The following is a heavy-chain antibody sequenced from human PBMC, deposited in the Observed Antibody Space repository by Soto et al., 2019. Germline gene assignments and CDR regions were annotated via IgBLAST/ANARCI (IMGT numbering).Heavy chain of an antibody. J-gene: IGHJ6*02. CDR2: IIPIFGTA. V-gene: IGHV1-69*01. CDR1: GGPFISYA. Sequence: SVKVSCNASGGPFISYAIIWVRQAPGQGLEWMGGIIPIFGTANYAQKFQCRVTITADESTSTAYMELSSLRSEDTAVYYCARDKSSVTDTAMVPYSYYYYGMDVWGQGTTVTVSS. D-gene: IGHD5-18*01. CDR3: ARDKSSVTDTAMVPYSYYYYGMDV.